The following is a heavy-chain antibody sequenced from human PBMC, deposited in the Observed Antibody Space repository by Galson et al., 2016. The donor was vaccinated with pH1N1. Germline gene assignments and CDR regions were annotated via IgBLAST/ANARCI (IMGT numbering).Heavy chain of an antibody. D-gene: IGHD5-18*01. V-gene: IGHV4-39*07. CDR2: IYYSGST. Sequence: SETLSLTCTVSGGSISSNSYYWGWIRQPPGKGLEWIGSIYYSGSTYYNPSLKSRVTISVDTSKNQFYLKLNSVTAADTAVYYCARDYVDTTMAPYFDYWGQGTLVTVSS. CDR3: ARDYVDTTMAPYFDY. J-gene: IGHJ4*02. CDR1: GGSISSNSYY.